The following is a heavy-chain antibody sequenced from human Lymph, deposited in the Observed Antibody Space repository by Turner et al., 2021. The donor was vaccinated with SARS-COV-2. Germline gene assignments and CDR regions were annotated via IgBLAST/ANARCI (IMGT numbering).Heavy chain of an antibody. CDR1: GGTFSTYV. CDR2: IIPILGIA. Sequence: QVRLVQSGAEVMTPGSSVKVSCQSSGGTFSTYVISWVRQAPGQGLEWMGWIIPILGIANYAQKSQGRVTITADKSTSTAYMEMSSLRSEDTAVYHCARRHSGNYDALDIWGQGTMVTVSS. V-gene: IGHV1-69*04. CDR3: ARRHSGNYDALDI. D-gene: IGHD1-26*01. J-gene: IGHJ3*02.